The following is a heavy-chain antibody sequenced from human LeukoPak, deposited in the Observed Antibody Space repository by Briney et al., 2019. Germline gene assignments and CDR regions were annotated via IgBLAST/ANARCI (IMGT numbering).Heavy chain of an antibody. CDR1: GGSISSYY. J-gene: IGHJ4*02. V-gene: IGHV4-59*01. D-gene: IGHD6-6*01. CDR2: IYYSGST. CDR3: AGGARLFYFDY. Sequence: SGTLSLTCAVSGGSISSYYWSWIRQPPGKGLEWIGYIYYSGSTNYNPSLKSRVTISVDTSKNQFSLKLSSVIAADTAVYYCAGGARLFYFDYWGQGTLVTVSS.